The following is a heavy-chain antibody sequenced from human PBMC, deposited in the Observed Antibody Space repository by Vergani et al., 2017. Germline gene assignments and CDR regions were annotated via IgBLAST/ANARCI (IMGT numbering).Heavy chain of an antibody. CDR3: ARQNPYGSAHVDF. CDR1: GYSVGSGYY. CDR2: VHRNGNT. Sequence: QVDLQESGPGLVKSSETLSLNCAVSGYSVGSGYYWGWFRQPPGRGLEWIGCVHRNGNTYYTSSLRSRATISRDTAKNQFFLRLPSVTAADTAVYYCARQNPYGSAHVDFWGRGVLVTVSA. V-gene: IGHV4-38-2*01. J-gene: IGHJ4*02. D-gene: IGHD3-10*01.